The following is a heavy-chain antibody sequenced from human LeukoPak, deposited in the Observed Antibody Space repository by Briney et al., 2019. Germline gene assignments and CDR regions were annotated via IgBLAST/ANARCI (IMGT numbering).Heavy chain of an antibody. V-gene: IGHV4-34*01. CDR1: GGSFSGYY. J-gene: IGHJ4*02. Sequence: SETLSLTCAVYGGSFSGYYWSWIRQPPGKGLEWIGEINHSGSTNYNPSLKSRVTISVDTSKNQFSLKLSSVTAADTAVYYCARDWLDTVSFDYWGQGTLVTVSS. D-gene: IGHD5-18*01. CDR3: ARDWLDTVSFDY. CDR2: INHSGST.